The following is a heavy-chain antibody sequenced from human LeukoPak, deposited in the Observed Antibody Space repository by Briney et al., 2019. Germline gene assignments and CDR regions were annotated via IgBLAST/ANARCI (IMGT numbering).Heavy chain of an antibody. J-gene: IGHJ4*02. CDR2: IYHSGST. CDR3: ATRLYDFWSGYLGY. D-gene: IGHD3-3*01. Sequence: SQTLSLTCTVSGGSISSGGYYWSWIRQPPGKGLEWIGYIYHSGSTYYNSSLKSRVTISVDRSKNQFSLKLSSVTAADTAVYYCATRLYDFWSGYLGYWGQGTLVTVSS. CDR1: GGSISSGGYY. V-gene: IGHV4-30-2*01.